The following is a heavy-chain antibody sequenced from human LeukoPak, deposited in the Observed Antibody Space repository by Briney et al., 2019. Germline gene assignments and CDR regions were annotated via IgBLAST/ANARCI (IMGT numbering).Heavy chain of an antibody. CDR1: GGSIRSGNW. J-gene: IGHJ4*02. D-gene: IGHD4-17*01. Sequence: PSGTLSLTCAVSGGSIRSGNWWSRVRQPPGKGLQWIGEIFHSGSTNYNPSLKSRVTISVDNSKNQLSLTLTSVTAADTAVYCAREVGGDFDALDYWGQGTLDTVSS. CDR3: AREVGGDFDALDY. CDR2: IFHSGST. V-gene: IGHV4-4*02.